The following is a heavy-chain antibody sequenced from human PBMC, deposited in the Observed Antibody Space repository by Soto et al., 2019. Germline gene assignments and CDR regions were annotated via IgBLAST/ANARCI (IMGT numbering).Heavy chain of an antibody. CDR3: AKGAGSDSGRY. CDR2: ISGSGSST. CDR1: GFTFTSYA. Sequence: EVHLLESGGGLVQPGGSLRLSCAASGFTFTSYAMNWVRQAPGKGLEWVSAISGSGSSTYYADSVKGRFTISRDNSKNTLYLQINSLRADDTAVYYCAKGAGSDSGRYWGQGTLVTVSS. D-gene: IGHD3-10*01. J-gene: IGHJ4*02. V-gene: IGHV3-23*01.